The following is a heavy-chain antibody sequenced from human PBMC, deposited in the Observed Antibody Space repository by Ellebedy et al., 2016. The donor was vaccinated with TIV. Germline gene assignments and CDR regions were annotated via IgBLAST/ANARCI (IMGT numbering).Heavy chain of an antibody. CDR1: GFTFDDYA. V-gene: IGHV3-9*01. Sequence: SLKISCAASGFTFDDYAMHWVRQAPGKGLEWVSGISWNRGSIAYADSVKGRFTISRDNAKNSLYLRTNSLRAEDTAVYYCARDYYGSGSYSSDWGQGTLVTVSS. CDR2: ISWNRGSI. CDR3: ARDYYGSGSYSSD. D-gene: IGHD3-10*01. J-gene: IGHJ4*02.